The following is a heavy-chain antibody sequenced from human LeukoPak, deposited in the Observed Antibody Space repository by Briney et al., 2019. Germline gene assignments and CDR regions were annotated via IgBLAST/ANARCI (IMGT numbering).Heavy chain of an antibody. J-gene: IGHJ4*02. V-gene: IGHV4-30-4*08. Sequence: PSETLSLTCTVSGGSISSGHYYWSWIRQSPGKGLEWIGYIFYSGNSYYNPSLKSRVTISVDTSKNQFSLKLSSVTAADTAVYYCARSPKFSSASYYFDYWGQGTLVTVSS. CDR2: IFYSGNS. CDR3: ARSPKFSSASYYFDY. CDR1: GGSISSGHYY.